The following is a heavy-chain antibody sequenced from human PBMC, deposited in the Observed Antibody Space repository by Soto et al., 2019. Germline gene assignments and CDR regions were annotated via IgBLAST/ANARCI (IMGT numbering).Heavy chain of an antibody. D-gene: IGHD4-17*01. V-gene: IGHV4-30-2*01. J-gene: IGHJ3*02. CDR2: IYHSGST. CDR1: VAPSAVVV. CDR3: GRGDYANAFDI. Sequence: SETLPSPALSLVAPSAVVVRIRQPPGKGLEWIGNIYHSGSTYYNASLKSRVTISVDRSKNQFSLKLSSVTAADTAVYYCGRGDYANAFDIWGQGTMVTVSS.